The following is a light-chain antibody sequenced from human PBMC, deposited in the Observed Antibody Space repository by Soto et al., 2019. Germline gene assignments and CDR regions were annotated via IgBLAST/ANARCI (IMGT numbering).Light chain of an antibody. CDR1: QSANIS. CDR2: HAS. V-gene: IGKV3-20*01. J-gene: IGKJ1*01. Sequence: EIVLTQSPGTLSLSPRERATLSCRASQSANISLAWFQQKPGQAPRLLIFHASNRAAVVTDRFSGSGSGTDFTLTITSLEPDDSAVYYCHHYFGSPWAFGQGTRVEIK. CDR3: HHYFGSPWA.